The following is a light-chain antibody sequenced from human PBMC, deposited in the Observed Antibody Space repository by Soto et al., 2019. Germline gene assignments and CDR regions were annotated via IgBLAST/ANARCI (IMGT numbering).Light chain of an antibody. CDR2: EVS. CDR1: SSDVGGYNY. Sequence: QSVLTQPASVSGSPGQSITISCTGTSSDVGGYNYVSWYQQHPGKAPKLMIYEVSNRPSGVSNRFSGSKSGNTASLTISGLQAEDEADYYCSSHAGANYPFVFGTGTKVTVL. CDR3: SSHAGANYPFV. V-gene: IGLV2-14*01. J-gene: IGLJ1*01.